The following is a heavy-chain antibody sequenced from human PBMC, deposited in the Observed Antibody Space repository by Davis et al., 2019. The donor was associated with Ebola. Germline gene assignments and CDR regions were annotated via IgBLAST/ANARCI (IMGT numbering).Heavy chain of an antibody. Sequence: SETLSLTCTVSGGSIRKSGYHWGWIRQHPGKGLEWIGYIYYSGSTNYNSSLKSRVTISVDTSKNQFSLKLRFATAADTAVYYCARELQTTVTTNAFDIWGQGTMVTVSS. CDR3: ARELQTTVTTNAFDI. V-gene: IGHV4-61*08. CDR2: IYYSGST. D-gene: IGHD4-17*01. CDR1: GGSIRKSGYH. J-gene: IGHJ3*02.